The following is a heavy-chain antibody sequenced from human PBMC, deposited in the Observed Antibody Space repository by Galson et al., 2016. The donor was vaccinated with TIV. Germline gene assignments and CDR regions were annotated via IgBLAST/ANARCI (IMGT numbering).Heavy chain of an antibody. CDR1: GYTFTRYY. V-gene: IGHV1-46*01. D-gene: IGHD6-19*01. CDR3: ATFSCASGTFDY. CDR2: IDPGADTT. Sequence: SVKVSCKASGYTFTRYYMHWVRQAPGQGLEWMGVIDPGADTTTYAQKFQGRVTMTRDTSTSTVYMGLSSLRSDDTAVYYCATFSCASGTFDYWGQGALVTVSS. J-gene: IGHJ4*02.